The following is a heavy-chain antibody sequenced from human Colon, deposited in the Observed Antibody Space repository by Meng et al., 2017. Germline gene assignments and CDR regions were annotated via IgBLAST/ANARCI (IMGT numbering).Heavy chain of an antibody. CDR2: TFYRSKWYN. D-gene: IGHD3-10*01. Sequence: LRLSCAISGDSVSSDSAAWNWIRQSPSRGLEWLGRTFYRSKWYNDYAASVRSRITVSPDTSKNQFSLALNSVTPEDTAVYYCAREGTLVRGVINHLDYWGQGTLVTVSS. V-gene: IGHV6-1*01. J-gene: IGHJ4*02. CDR1: GDSVSSDSAA. CDR3: AREGTLVRGVINHLDY.